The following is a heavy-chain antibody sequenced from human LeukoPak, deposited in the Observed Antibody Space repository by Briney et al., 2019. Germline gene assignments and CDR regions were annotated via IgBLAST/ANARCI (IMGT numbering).Heavy chain of an antibody. CDR3: ARSNYGLLVWFDP. CDR2: VYYSGST. Sequence: SETLSLTCTVSGDSISSDSYYCGWIRQPPGEGLEWIGSVYYSGSTHYNPSLKSRVTISVDTSKNQFSLKVSSVTAADTAVYYCARSNYGLLVWFDPWGQGTLVTVSS. J-gene: IGHJ5*02. CDR1: GDSISSDSYY. V-gene: IGHV4-39*01. D-gene: IGHD4-11*01.